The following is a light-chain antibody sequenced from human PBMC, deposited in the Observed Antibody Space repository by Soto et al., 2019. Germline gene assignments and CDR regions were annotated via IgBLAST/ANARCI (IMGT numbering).Light chain of an antibody. CDR2: GAS. Sequence: EIVLTQSPGTLSLSPGERVTLSCRASQTVPRNYLAWYQQKPGQAPRLFIYGASTRTTGIPDRFSGSGSGTDFTLTISRLEPEDFGMYYCQQYGGSPSITFGQGTRLEIK. CDR1: QTVPRNY. J-gene: IGKJ5*01. V-gene: IGKV3-20*01. CDR3: QQYGGSPSIT.